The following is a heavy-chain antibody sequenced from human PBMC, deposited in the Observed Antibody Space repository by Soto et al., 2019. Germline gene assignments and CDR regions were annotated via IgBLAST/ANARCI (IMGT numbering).Heavy chain of an antibody. Sequence: PGGSLRLSCAASGFTFSSYSMNWVRQAPGKGLEWVSCISSSSSTIYYADSVKGRFTISRDNANNSLYLQMNSLRAEDTAVYYCAVIVLMVYATDCWGQGTLVTVSS. CDR1: GFTFSSYS. D-gene: IGHD2-8*01. J-gene: IGHJ4*02. V-gene: IGHV3-48*01. CDR3: AVIVLMVYATDC. CDR2: ISSSSSTI.